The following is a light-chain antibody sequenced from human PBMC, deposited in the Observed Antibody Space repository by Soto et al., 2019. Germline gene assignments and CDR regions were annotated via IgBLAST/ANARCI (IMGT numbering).Light chain of an antibody. J-gene: IGLJ2*01. CDR1: SSDVGSYNL. CDR3: CSYAGSVV. CDR2: EGS. Sequence: QSVLTQPASVSGSPGQSITISCTGTSSDVGSYNLVSWYQQHPGKAPKLMIYEGSKRPSGVSNRFSGSTSGNTASLTISGLQAEDEADYYCCSYAGSVVFGGGTKVTVL. V-gene: IGLV2-23*01.